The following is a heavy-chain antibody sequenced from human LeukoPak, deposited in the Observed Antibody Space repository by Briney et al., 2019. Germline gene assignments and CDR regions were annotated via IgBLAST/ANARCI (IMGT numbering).Heavy chain of an antibody. J-gene: IGHJ4*02. CDR3: ARDLSGSHYFDY. V-gene: IGHV4-30-4*08. D-gene: IGHD2-15*01. CDR2: IYYSGST. CDR1: GGSISSGDYY. Sequence: NTSQTLSLTCTVSGGSISSGDYYWSWIRQPPGKGLEWIGYIYYSGSTYYNPSLKSRVTISVDTSKTQFSLKLSSGTAPDTAVHFCARDLSGSHYFDYWGQGTLVTVSS.